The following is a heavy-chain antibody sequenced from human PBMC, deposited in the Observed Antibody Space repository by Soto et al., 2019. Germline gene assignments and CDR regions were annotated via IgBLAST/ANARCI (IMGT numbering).Heavy chain of an antibody. CDR1: GFTFSGSA. CDR3: TRGYGDYVRDY. V-gene: IGHV3-73*01. CDR2: IRSKANNYAT. D-gene: IGHD4-17*01. Sequence: EVQLVESGGGLVQPGESLKLSCAVSGFTFSGSAMHWVRRASGKGLEWVGRIRSKANNYATAYAASVKGRFTISRDDSKNTAYLQMNSLNSEDTAVYYWTRGYGDYVRDYWGQGTLVTVSS. J-gene: IGHJ4*02.